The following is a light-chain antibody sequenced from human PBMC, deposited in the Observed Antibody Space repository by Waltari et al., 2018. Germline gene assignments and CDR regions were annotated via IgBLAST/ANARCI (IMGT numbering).Light chain of an antibody. CDR2: AAS. V-gene: IGKV1-5*01. CDR1: QGISNW. CDR3: QQYDRYSAWT. J-gene: IGKJ1*01. Sequence: DIQMTQSPSSVSASVGDRVTITCRASQGISNWVAWYQQQSGKAPKLLILAASRLQSGVPSRFSGSGSGTEFTLTISSLQPDDFATYYCQQYDRYSAWTFGQGTKVEIK.